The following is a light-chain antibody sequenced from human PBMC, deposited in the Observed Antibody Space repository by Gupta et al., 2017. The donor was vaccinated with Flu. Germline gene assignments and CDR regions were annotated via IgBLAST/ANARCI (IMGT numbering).Light chain of an antibody. CDR3: LIHCGGACV. V-gene: IGLV7-43*01. CDR1: TGAVASGYW. J-gene: IGLJ3*02. CDR2: RTP. Sequence: GTVTLTCASRTGAVASGYWPNWFQQNPGQAPRVRSYRTPKKHSWTPDLFSGSLLGGKGDLTLSGVQPEDEADYYCLIHCGGACVFGGGTRVTVL.